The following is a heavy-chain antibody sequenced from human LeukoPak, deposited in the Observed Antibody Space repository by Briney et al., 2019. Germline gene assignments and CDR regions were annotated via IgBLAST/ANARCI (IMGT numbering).Heavy chain of an antibody. CDR2: MWSDGDNR. V-gene: IGHV3-33*01. D-gene: IGHD2-15*01. J-gene: IGHJ4*02. CDR3: VRDRCSGGSCRLFDC. Sequence: GRSLRLSCAASGFTFGTYAMHWVRQAPGKGLEWVAVMWSDGDNRYYADSVKGRFTISRDNSKNTLYLEMNSLRAEDTAVYYCVRDRCSGGSCRLFDCWGQGALVTVSS. CDR1: GFTFGTYA.